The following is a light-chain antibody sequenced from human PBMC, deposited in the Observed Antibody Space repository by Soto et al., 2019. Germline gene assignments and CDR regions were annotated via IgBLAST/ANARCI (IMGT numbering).Light chain of an antibody. V-gene: IGKV3-11*01. CDR3: QQYGTSPWT. CDR2: DAS. J-gene: IGKJ1*01. CDR1: QSIGSS. Sequence: EIVLTQSPATLSLSPGDRATLSCRASQSIGSSLVWYQQKPGQAPRLLIYDASNRAIGLPARFSGSGSGSDFTLTVKSMETQDFANYYCQQYGTSPWTFGQGTKVDI.